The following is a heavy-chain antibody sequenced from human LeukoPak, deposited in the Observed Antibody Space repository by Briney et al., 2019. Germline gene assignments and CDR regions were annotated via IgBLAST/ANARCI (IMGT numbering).Heavy chain of an antibody. V-gene: IGHV3-15*05. Sequence: GGSLRLSCAASGFTFSDARMRWVRQAPGKGLEWVGRIRSKTDGERTDYAAPVKGRFTISRDDSKDTLYLQMNSLRSEDTAVYYCTTELRWVQVDVDRWGQGTLVTVSS. J-gene: IGHJ5*02. D-gene: IGHD1-26*01. CDR2: IRSKTDGERT. CDR3: TTELRWVQVDVDR. CDR1: GFTFSDAR.